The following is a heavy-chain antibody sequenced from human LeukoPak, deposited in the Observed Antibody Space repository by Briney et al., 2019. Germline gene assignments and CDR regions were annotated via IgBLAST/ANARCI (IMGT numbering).Heavy chain of an antibody. CDR2: INHSGST. J-gene: IGHJ5*02. Sequence: PSETLSLTCAVYGGSFSGYYWSWICQPLGKGLEWIGEINHSGSTNYNPSLKSRVTISVDTSKNQFSLKLSSVTAADTAVYYCARGARYCSSTSCFRRQWFDPWGQGTLVTVSS. CDR3: ARGARYCSSTSCFRRQWFDP. D-gene: IGHD2-2*01. CDR1: GGSFSGYY. V-gene: IGHV4-34*01.